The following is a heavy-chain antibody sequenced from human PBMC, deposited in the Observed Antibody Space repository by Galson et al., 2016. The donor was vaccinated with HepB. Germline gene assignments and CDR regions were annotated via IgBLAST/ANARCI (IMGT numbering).Heavy chain of an antibody. CDR1: GYSFASYD. Sequence: SVKVSCKASGYSFASYDITWVRQAPGQGLEWMGWIHIENGDTKYSANLQGRVTMTRDRSTNTAYLEVESLRSDDTAIIYCARAWPRAFDIWGQGTLVTVSS. CDR3: ARAWPRAFDI. J-gene: IGHJ4*02. CDR2: IHIENGDT. D-gene: IGHD3-9*01. V-gene: IGHV1-18*01.